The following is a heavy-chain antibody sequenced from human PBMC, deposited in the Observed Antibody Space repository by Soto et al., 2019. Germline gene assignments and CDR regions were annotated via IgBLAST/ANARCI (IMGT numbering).Heavy chain of an antibody. CDR1: GFTFSNFA. Sequence: GGSLRLSCAASGFTFSNFAMSWVRQTPRKGLEWVSSIGGSGGRTDYAGSVKGRFAISRDNSKNTLYLQMNSLRADDTAVYYCAKAYSGSYPDFGHWGQGTLVTVSS. J-gene: IGHJ4*02. CDR2: IGGSGGRT. CDR3: AKAYSGSYPDFGH. D-gene: IGHD1-26*01. V-gene: IGHV3-23*01.